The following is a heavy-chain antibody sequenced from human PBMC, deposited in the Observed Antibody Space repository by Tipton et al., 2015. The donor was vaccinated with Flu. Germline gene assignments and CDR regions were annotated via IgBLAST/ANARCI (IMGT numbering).Heavy chain of an antibody. J-gene: IGHJ4*02. D-gene: IGHD3-10*02. Sequence: TLSLTCSVSGYSIRSAYYWGWVRRPPGKGLEWIGTIYHSGTTYYNPSFKSRLTISVDTSKNQFSLRLSSVTAADTAVYYCARHTGDSVRGVIDYWGQGTLVTVSS. V-gene: IGHV4-38-2*01. CDR2: IYHSGTT. CDR3: ARHTGDSVRGVIDY. CDR1: GYSIRSAYY.